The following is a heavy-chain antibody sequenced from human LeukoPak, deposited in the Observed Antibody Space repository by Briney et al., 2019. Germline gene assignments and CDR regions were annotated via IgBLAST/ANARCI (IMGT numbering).Heavy chain of an antibody. V-gene: IGHV4-4*02. Sequence: SETLSLTCAVSGGSISSRNWWSWVRQPPGKGLEWIGEIYHTGSTNFNPSLKSRVTISVDKSTNQFSLKLSSVTAADTAVYYCARVRLGESSGYSLDYWGQGILVTVSS. CDR3: ARVRLGESSGYSLDY. J-gene: IGHJ4*02. D-gene: IGHD3-22*01. CDR1: GGSISSRNW. CDR2: IYHTGST.